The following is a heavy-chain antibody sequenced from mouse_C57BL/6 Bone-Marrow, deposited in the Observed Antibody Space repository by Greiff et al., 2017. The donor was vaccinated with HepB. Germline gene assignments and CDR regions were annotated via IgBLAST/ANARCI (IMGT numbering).Heavy chain of an antibody. Sequence: DVMLVESGGGLVQPGGSLKLSCAASGFTFSDYYMYWVRQTPEKRLEWVAYISNGGGSTYYPDTVKGRFPISRDNAKNTLYLQMSRLKSEDTAMYYCARHENYYGSSLYYAMDYWGQGTSVTVSS. V-gene: IGHV5-12*01. CDR2: ISNGGGST. CDR3: ARHENYYGSSLYYAMDY. D-gene: IGHD1-1*01. CDR1: GFTFSDYY. J-gene: IGHJ4*01.